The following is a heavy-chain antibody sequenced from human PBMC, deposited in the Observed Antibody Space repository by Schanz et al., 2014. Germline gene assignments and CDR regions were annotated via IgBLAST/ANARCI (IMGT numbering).Heavy chain of an antibody. D-gene: IGHD6-19*01. CDR2: ISSSSGTI. CDR1: GFTFSNYG. CDR3: AKDHPSSGWPAFDV. Sequence: EVQLVESGGGLVQPGGSLRLSCAASGFTFSNYGMNWVRQAPEKGLEWVSYISSSSGTIYYADSVKGRFTISRDNGETSVYLQINSLRVEDTAVYYCAKDHPSSGWPAFDVWGQGTQVTVSS. J-gene: IGHJ4*02. V-gene: IGHV3-48*04.